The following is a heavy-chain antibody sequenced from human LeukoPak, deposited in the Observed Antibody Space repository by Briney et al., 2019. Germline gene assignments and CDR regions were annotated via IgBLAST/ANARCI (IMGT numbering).Heavy chain of an antibody. J-gene: IGHJ4*02. D-gene: IGHD6-19*01. CDR3: GRFGYVAGVDL. CDR1: GFTLSTYW. CDR2: INPGGTET. Sequence: GGSLRLSCAASGFTLSTYWVTWVRQAPGTGLEWVANINPGGTETYYVEPVKGRFTISRDNAKNLVYLQMNSLRAEDSAVYHCGRFGYVAGVDLWGQGTLVTVSS. V-gene: IGHV3-7*01.